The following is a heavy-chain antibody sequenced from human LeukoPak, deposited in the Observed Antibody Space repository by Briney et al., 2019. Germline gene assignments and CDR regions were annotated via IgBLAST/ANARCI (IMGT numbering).Heavy chain of an antibody. J-gene: IGHJ4*02. Sequence: GGSLRLFCAACGFTFSSYSMNWVRQAPGKGLEWVSSITGSSRYIYYADSVKGRFTISRDNAKNSLFLQMNSLRAEDTAVYYCAREYDFWSGYYGYWGQGTLVTVSS. CDR3: AREYDFWSGYYGY. CDR2: ITGSSRYI. D-gene: IGHD3-3*01. CDR1: GFTFSSYS. V-gene: IGHV3-21*01.